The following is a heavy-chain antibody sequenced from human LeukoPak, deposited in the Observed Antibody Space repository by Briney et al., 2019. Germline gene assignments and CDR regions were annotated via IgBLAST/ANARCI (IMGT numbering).Heavy chain of an antibody. CDR3: AGALAARPRYSYYMDV. CDR2: ISSSDSTI. V-gene: IGHV3-48*03. D-gene: IGHD6-6*01. J-gene: IGHJ6*03. CDR1: GFTFSSYE. Sequence: GGSLRLSCAASGFTFSSYEMNWVRQAPGKGLEWVSYISSSDSTIYYADSVKGRFTISRDNAKNSLYLQMNSLRAEDTAVYYCAGALAARPRYSYYMDVWGKGTTVTVSS.